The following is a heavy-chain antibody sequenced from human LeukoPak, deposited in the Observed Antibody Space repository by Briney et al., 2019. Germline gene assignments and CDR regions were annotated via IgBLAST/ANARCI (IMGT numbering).Heavy chain of an antibody. CDR1: GGSISSSSYY. V-gene: IGHV4-39*07. J-gene: IGHJ4*02. CDR3: ARVLPGELSFSAKEGFDY. CDR2: IYYSGST. Sequence: SETLSLTCTVSGGSISSSSYYWGWIRQPPGKGLEWIGSIYYSGSTYYNPSLKSRVTISVDTSKNQFSLKLSSVTAADTAVYYCARVLPGELSFSAKEGFDYWGQGTLVTVSS. D-gene: IGHD3-16*02.